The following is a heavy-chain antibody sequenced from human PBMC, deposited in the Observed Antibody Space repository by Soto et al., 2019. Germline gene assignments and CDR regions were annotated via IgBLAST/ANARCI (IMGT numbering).Heavy chain of an antibody. CDR1: GFTFNDAW. Sequence: PGGSLRLSCAASGFTFNDAWMSWVRQAPGKGLEWVGRIKSKSDGGTTDDAAPVKGRFIISRDDSKNTLFLQVNSLKTEDTAVYYCTTRIPGTIGFDHWGQGTLVTVSS. D-gene: IGHD1-20*01. CDR2: IKSKSDGGTT. V-gene: IGHV3-15*01. J-gene: IGHJ4*02. CDR3: TTRIPGTIGFDH.